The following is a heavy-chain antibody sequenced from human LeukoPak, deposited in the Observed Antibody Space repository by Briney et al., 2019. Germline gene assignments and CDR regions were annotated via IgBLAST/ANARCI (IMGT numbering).Heavy chain of an antibody. V-gene: IGHV3-23*01. Sequence: GGSLRLSCAASGFTFSCYAMSWVRQAPGKGLEWVSAISGSGGSKYYADSVKGRFTISRDNSKNTLYLQMNSLRAEDTAVYYCAKADSGGYSGYDSLGSFDYWGQGTLVTVSS. J-gene: IGHJ4*02. CDR2: ISGSGGSK. CDR3: AKADSGGYSGYDSLGSFDY. CDR1: GFTFSCYA. D-gene: IGHD5-12*01.